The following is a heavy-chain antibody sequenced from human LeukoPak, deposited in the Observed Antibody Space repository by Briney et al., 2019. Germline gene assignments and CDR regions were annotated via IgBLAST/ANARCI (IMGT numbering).Heavy chain of an antibody. CDR1: GFTLSEYY. D-gene: IGHD3-10*01. CDR2: ISSSSSDT. Sequence: GGSLRLSCAASGFTLSEYYMSWLRQAPGKGLEWVSYISSSSSDTHYADSVKGRFTISRDNAKNSLYLQMNSLRVEDTAVYYCARVKGSYSVDYWGQGTLVTVSS. CDR3: ARVKGSYSVDY. V-gene: IGHV3-11*06. J-gene: IGHJ4*02.